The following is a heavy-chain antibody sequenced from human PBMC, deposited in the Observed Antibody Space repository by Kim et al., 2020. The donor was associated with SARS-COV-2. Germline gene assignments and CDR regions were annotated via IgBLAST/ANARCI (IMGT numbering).Heavy chain of an antibody. CDR1: GGSFSGYY. CDR2: INHSGST. CDR3: ARGTLGRQSAYYYYGMDV. Sequence: SETLSLTCAVYGGSFSGYYWSWIRQPPGKGLEWIGEINHSGSTNYNPSLKSRVTISVDTSKNQFSLKLSSVTAADTAVYYCARGTLGRQSAYYYYGMDVWGRGTTVTVSS. D-gene: IGHD6-13*01. V-gene: IGHV4-34*01. J-gene: IGHJ6*02.